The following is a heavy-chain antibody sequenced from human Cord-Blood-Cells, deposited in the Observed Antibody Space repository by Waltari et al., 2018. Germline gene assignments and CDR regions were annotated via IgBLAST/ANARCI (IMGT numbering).Heavy chain of an antibody. V-gene: IGHV4-4*07. CDR2: IYTSGST. D-gene: IGHD4-17*01. CDR3: ARAGDPTVTTDWNWFDP. J-gene: IGHJ5*02. CDR1: GGSTSSYY. Sequence: QVQLQESGPGLVKPSETLSLTCTVSGGSTSSYYWRWVRPPAGKGLEWIGRIYTSGSTNYNPSLKSRVTMSVDTSKNQFSLKLSSVTAADTAVYYCARAGDPTVTTDWNWFDPWGQGTLVTVSS.